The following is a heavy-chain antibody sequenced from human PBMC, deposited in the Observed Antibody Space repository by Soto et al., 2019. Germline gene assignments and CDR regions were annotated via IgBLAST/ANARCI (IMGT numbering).Heavy chain of an antibody. CDR2: INPNSGGT. V-gene: IGHV1-2*02. CDR3: ATCSGGSCYANWFDP. Sequence: QVQLVQSGAEVKKPGASVKVSCKASGYTFTDYYMHWVRQAPGQGLEWMGWINPNSGGTNYAQKFQGRVTMTRDTSISTAYMELSGLRSDDTAVYYCATCSGGSCYANWFDPWGLGTLVTVSS. J-gene: IGHJ5*02. CDR1: GYTFTDYY. D-gene: IGHD2-15*01.